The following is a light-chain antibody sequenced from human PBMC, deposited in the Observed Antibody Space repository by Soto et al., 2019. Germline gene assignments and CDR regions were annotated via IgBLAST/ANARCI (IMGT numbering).Light chain of an antibody. CDR1: ESIASH. CDR2: AAS. Sequence: DIQMTQSPSSLSASVGDRATITCRASESIASHLNWYPRKPGKAPTFLIYAASSLQIGVLSRFRGGGAGTDFTLTISNLQPEDFATFYCQQSYSAFSITFGQGTRLEIK. J-gene: IGKJ5*01. V-gene: IGKV1-39*01. CDR3: QQSYSAFSIT.